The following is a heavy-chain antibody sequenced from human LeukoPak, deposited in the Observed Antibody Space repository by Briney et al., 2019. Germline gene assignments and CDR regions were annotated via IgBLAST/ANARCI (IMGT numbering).Heavy chain of an antibody. V-gene: IGHV3-23*01. CDR1: GFTFSAYA. D-gene: IGHD3-3*02. J-gene: IGHJ4*02. CDR3: VKEREVSIRFVGES. CDR2: VSGSAGST. Sequence: GGSLRLSCAASGFTFSAYAMSWVRQAPGKGLGWVSAVSGSAGSTYYADSVKGRFTTSRDYSKNTLYLQMSSLRVEDTAVYYCVKEREVSIRFVGESWGPGTLVAVSS.